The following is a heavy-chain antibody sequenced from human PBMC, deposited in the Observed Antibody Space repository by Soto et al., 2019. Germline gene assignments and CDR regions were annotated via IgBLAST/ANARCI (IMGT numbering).Heavy chain of an antibody. Sequence: GGSLRLSCAASGFTFSSSVMNWVRQAPGKGLEWVSTISGSGGSTYYADSVKSRFTISRDISMNTLYLQMDSLRADDTAVYYCARNNWFDPWGQGTLVTVSS. V-gene: IGHV3-23*01. J-gene: IGHJ5*02. CDR3: ARNNWFDP. CDR2: ISGSGGST. CDR1: GFTFSSSV.